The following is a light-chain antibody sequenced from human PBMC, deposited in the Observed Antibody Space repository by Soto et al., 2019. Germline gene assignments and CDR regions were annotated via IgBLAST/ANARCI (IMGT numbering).Light chain of an antibody. CDR3: MQALQTPWT. CDR1: QSLLHSNGYNY. Sequence: DIVMTQSPLSLPVTPGEPASISCRSSQSLLHSNGYNYLDWYLQKPGQSPQLLIDLGSNRASGVRDRFSGSGSGTDFTLTISRVEAEDVGVYYCMQALQTPWTFGQGTNVEIK. V-gene: IGKV2-28*01. CDR2: LGS. J-gene: IGKJ1*01.